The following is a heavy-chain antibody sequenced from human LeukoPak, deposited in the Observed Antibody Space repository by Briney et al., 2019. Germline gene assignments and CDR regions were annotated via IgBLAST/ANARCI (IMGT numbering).Heavy chain of an antibody. CDR2: VYYNGNT. J-gene: IGHJ4*02. V-gene: IGHV4-39*07. Sequence: SETLSLTCTVSGVSISGTSYYWGWVRQTPGKGLEWIGSVYYNGNTYYSPSLASRVAISLDTSKNQFSLKLYSLTAADTAMYYCARDLVAPPAVTGPFDSWGQGTPVTVSS. CDR3: ARDLVAPPAVTGPFDS. CDR1: GVSISGTSYY. D-gene: IGHD6-19*01.